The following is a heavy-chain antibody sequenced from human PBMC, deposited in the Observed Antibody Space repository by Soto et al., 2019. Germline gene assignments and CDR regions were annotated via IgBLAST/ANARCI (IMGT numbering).Heavy chain of an antibody. CDR2: INPNNGGT. CDR1: GYTFTGYY. J-gene: IGHJ5*02. Sequence: ASVKVSCKASGYTFTGYYMHWVRQAPGQGLEWMGWINPNNGGTNYAQKFQGRVTMTRDTSMSTAYMELRRLRSDDTAVYYCARVWFGECLFDPWGQGTLVTVSS. CDR3: ARVWFGECLFDP. D-gene: IGHD3-10*01. V-gene: IGHV1-2*02.